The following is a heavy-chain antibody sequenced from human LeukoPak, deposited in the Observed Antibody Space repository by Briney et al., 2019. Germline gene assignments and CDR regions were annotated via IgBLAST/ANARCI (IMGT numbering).Heavy chain of an antibody. CDR2: INPNSGGT. Sequence: ASVKVPCKASGYTFTGYYMHWVRQAPGQGLEWMGRINPNSGGTNYAQKFQGRVTMTRDTSISTAYMELSRLRSDDTAVYYCARDRRSSSWGTTTNWFDPWGQGTLVTVSS. CDR3: ARDRRSSSWGTTTNWFDP. V-gene: IGHV1-2*06. D-gene: IGHD6-13*01. CDR1: GYTFTGYY. J-gene: IGHJ5*02.